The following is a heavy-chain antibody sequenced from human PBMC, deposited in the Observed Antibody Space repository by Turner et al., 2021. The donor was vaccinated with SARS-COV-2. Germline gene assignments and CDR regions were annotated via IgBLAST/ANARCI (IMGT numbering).Heavy chain of an antibody. V-gene: IGHV3-7*01. J-gene: IGHJ4*02. CDR2: VNQDGGGW. CDR3: AIWTSSSENF. CDR1: GFMFTTFW. Sequence: EVQVVESGGGLVAPGGSLRLSCPASGFMFTTFWVNWVRQAPGKGLEWVAKVNQDGGGWGCVDSVKGRFTLSRDNARNSFYLQMNSLRADDTAMYYCAIWTSSSENFWGQGTRVNVSS. D-gene: IGHD1-1*01.